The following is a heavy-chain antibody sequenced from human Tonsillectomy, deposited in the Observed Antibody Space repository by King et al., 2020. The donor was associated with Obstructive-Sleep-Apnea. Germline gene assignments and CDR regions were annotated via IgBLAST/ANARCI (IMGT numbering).Heavy chain of an antibody. CDR1: GGSISSDLW. CDR2: IYQSGRT. J-gene: IGHJ4*02. Sequence: QLQLQESGPGLVKPSGTLSLTCAVSGGSISSDLWWGWVRQAPGKGLEWIGEIYQSGRTNYNPSLKSRVTISIDKSKNQFSLKLNSVTVADTAVYYCAREGFLQGFDYWGQGTLVTVSS. V-gene: IGHV4-4*02. CDR3: AREGFLQGFDY.